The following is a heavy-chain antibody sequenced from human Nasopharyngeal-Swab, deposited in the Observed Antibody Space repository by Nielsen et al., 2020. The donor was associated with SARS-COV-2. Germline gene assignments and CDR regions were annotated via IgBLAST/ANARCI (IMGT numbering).Heavy chain of an antibody. CDR1: GYTFSGYF. J-gene: IGHJ4*02. CDR2: INPNGGVT. V-gene: IGHV1-2*06. CDR3: ARDRSATFNYYNFWTGPDY. D-gene: IGHD3/OR15-3a*01. Sequence: ASVKASCKASGYTFSGYFIHWFRQAPGQGLEWMGRINPNGGVTNYAQKFQVRVTMTRDTSISTVNMQLNRLSSDDTAVYYCARDRSATFNYYNFWTGPDYWGQGTLVTVSS.